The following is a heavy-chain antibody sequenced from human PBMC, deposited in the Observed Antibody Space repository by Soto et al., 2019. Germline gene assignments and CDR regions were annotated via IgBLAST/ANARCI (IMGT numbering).Heavy chain of an antibody. D-gene: IGHD1-26*01. J-gene: IGHJ6*02. CDR3: ARGVGRLDV. CDR1: GGSISSYY. Sequence: QVQLQESGPGLVKPSETLSLTCTVSGGSISSYYWSWIRQPPGKGLEWIGYIYYSGSTNYNPSLTSRVTISVDTSKNQFSLKLSSVTAADTAVYYCARGVGRLDVWGQGTTVTVSS. V-gene: IGHV4-59*01. CDR2: IYYSGST.